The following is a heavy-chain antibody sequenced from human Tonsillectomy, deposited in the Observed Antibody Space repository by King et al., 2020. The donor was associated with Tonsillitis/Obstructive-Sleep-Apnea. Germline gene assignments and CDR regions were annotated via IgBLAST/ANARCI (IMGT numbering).Heavy chain of an antibody. CDR1: GFTFSSYA. D-gene: IGHD3-10*01. Sequence: VQLVESGGGLVQPGGSLRLSCAASGFTFSSYAMSWVRQAPGKGLEWISTISGSGGTTYFADSVKGRFTISRDNSKNTLYLQMNSLRAEDTAVYYCAKDGEFLLDAFDIWGQGTMVTVSS. CDR3: AKDGEFLLDAFDI. J-gene: IGHJ3*02. V-gene: IGHV3-23*04. CDR2: ISGSGGTT.